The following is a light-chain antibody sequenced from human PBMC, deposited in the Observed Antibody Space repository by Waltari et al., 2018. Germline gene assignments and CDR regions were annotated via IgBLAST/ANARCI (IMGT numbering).Light chain of an antibody. CDR2: DTS. CDR1: QSVRRS. CDR3: QEYVNLPST. Sequence: EIVLTQSPGTLSLSPGDRATLSCRASQSVRRSLTWYQQKPGQAPRLLIYDTSTRATGIPDWFSGSGSGTDFSLTISILEPEDFAVYYCQEYVNLPSTFGQGTKVEIK. V-gene: IGKV3-20*01. J-gene: IGKJ1*01.